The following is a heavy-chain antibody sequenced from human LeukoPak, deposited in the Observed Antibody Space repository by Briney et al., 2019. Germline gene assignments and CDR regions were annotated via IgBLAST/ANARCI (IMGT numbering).Heavy chain of an antibody. CDR2: IYSGGST. D-gene: IGHD5-12*01. CDR1: GFTVSSNY. CDR3: ARGHSGYPLGDY. V-gene: IGHV3-66*01. J-gene: IGHJ4*02. Sequence: PGGSLRLSCAASGFTVSSNYMSGVRQAPGKGLEWVSVIYSGGSTYYADSVKGRFTISRDNSKNTLYLQMNSLRAEDTAVYYCARGHSGYPLGDYWGQGTLVTVSS.